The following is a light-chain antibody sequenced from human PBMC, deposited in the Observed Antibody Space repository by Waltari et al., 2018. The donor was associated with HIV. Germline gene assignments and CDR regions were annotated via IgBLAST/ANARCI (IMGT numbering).Light chain of an antibody. CDR1: QSVSSSY. CDR2: GAS. Sequence: EIVLTQSPGTLSLSPGERATLSCRASQSVSSSYLAWYQQKPGQAPRLLIYGASSRATGIPDRCSGSGSETDFTLTISRLEPEDFAVYYCQQYGSSSLTFGGGTKVEIK. V-gene: IGKV3-20*01. CDR3: QQYGSSSLT. J-gene: IGKJ4*01.